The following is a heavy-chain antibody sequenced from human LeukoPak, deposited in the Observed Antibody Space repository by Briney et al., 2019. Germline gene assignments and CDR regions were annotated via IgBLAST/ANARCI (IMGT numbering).Heavy chain of an antibody. CDR2: IYHSGST. V-gene: IGHV4-30-2*01. CDR3: ARLPYDFSSFDY. J-gene: IGHJ4*02. Sequence: KPSQTLSLTCAVSGGSISSGGYSWSWIRQPPGKGLEWIGYIYHSGSTYYNPSLKSRVTISVDRSKNQFSLKLSSVTAADTAVYYCARLPYDFSSFDYWGQGTLVTVSS. D-gene: IGHD3/OR15-3a*01. CDR1: GGSISSGGYS.